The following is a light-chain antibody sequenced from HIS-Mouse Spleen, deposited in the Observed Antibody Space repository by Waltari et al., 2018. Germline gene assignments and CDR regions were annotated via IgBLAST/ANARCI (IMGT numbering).Light chain of an antibody. Sequence: QSALTQPASVSGSPGQSITISCTGTSSDVGGYNYVSWYQQHPSKAPKRMSYEVSNRPSGGCNRFAGSKSGNTASLTISGLQAEDEADYYCSSYTSSSTWVFGGGTKLTVL. J-gene: IGLJ3*02. CDR2: EVS. CDR1: SSDVGGYNY. CDR3: SSYTSSSTWV. V-gene: IGLV2-14*01.